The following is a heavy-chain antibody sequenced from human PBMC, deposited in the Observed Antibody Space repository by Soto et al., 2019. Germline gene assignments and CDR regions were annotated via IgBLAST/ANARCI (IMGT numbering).Heavy chain of an antibody. D-gene: IGHD5-12*01. Sequence: WRRIRKTKRAVLEWIGRIYTNMNTNYNPSLKSRVTMSGDTSKNQFSLRLSSVTAADTAVYYCVRGWGGYGGHDLWNVFDYWGQGILVTVSS. CDR2: IYTNMNT. V-gene: IGHV4-4*07. J-gene: IGHJ4*02. CDR3: VRGWGGYGGHDLWNVFDY.